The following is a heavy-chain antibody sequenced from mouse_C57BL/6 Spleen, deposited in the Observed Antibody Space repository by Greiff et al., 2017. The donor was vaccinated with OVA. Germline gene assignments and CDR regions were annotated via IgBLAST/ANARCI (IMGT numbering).Heavy chain of an antibody. V-gene: IGHV6-3*01. CDR1: GFTFSNYW. J-gene: IGHJ4*01. Sequence: DVQLQESGGGLVQPGGSMKLSCVASGFTFSNYWMNWVRQSPEKGLEWVAQIRLKSDNYATHYAESVKGRFTISRDDSKSSVYLQMNNLRAEDTGIYYCTEGRSHAMDYWGQGTSVTVSS. CDR3: TEGRSHAMDY. CDR2: IRLKSDNYAT.